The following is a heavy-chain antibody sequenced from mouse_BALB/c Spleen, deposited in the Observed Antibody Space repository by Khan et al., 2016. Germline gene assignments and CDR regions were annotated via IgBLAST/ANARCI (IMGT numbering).Heavy chain of an antibody. J-gene: IGHJ2*01. V-gene: IGHV3-2*02. CDR2: ISYSGST. D-gene: IGHD1-2*01. Sequence: EVQRQEAGPGLVKPSQSLSLTCTVTGYSITSGYGWNWIRQFPGNKLEWMGYISYSGSTNYNPSLTSRISITPDTSKNQFFLQLNSVATEDTATYYCARTARIKYWGQGTTLTVSS. CDR1: GYSITSGYG. CDR3: ARTARIKY.